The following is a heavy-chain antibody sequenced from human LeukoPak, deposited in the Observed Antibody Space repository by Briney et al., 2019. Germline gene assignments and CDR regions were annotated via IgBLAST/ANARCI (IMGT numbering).Heavy chain of an antibody. CDR1: GFTFSSYG. CDR2: IWYDGSNK. V-gene: IGHV3-33*01. J-gene: IGHJ4*02. Sequence: GRSLRLSCAASGFTFSSYGMHWVRQAPGKGLEWVAVIWYDGSNKYYADSVKGRFTISRDNSKNTLYLQMNSLRAEDTAVYYCARDRYDSSRYGTFDYWGQGTLVTVSS. CDR3: ARDRYDSSRYGTFDY. D-gene: IGHD3-22*01.